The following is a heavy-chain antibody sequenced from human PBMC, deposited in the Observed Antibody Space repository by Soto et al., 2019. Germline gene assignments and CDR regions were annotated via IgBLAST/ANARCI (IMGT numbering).Heavy chain of an antibody. Sequence: ASETLSLTCAVSGGSIAGHYWSWIRQPPGKGLEWIGYIYYSGSTYYNPSLNNRVTISVDTSNNQFSLRLNSVTAADTAVYYCARDQGIAVAVFDYWGQGTLVTVSS. D-gene: IGHD6-19*01. CDR1: GGSIAGHY. V-gene: IGHV4-59*11. CDR2: IYYSGST. J-gene: IGHJ4*02. CDR3: ARDQGIAVAVFDY.